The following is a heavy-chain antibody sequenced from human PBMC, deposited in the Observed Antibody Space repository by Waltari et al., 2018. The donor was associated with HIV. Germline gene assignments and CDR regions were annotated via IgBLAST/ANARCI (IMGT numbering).Heavy chain of an antibody. J-gene: IGHJ4*02. Sequence: QVQLVESGGGVVQPGRSLRLSCAASGFTFSSYGMHWVRQAPGKGLEWVAVISYDGSNKYYADSMKGRFTISRDNSKNTLYLQMNSLRAEDTAVYYCAKDYYCSGGSCYRTFDYWGQGTLVTVSS. CDR3: AKDYYCSGGSCYRTFDY. CDR1: GFTFSSYG. CDR2: ISYDGSNK. D-gene: IGHD2-15*01. V-gene: IGHV3-30*18.